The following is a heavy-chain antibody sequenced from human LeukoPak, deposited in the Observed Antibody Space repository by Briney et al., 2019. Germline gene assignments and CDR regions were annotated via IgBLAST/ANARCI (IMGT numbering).Heavy chain of an antibody. CDR3: AREGNYDSSGYYYVLFDY. CDR2: ISYDGSNK. Sequence: GGSLRLSCAASGFTFSSYAMHWVRQAPGKGLEWVAVISYDGSNKYYADSVKGRFTISRDNSKNTPYLQMNSLRAEDTAVYYCAREGNYDSSGYYYVLFDYWGQGTLVTVSS. D-gene: IGHD3-22*01. V-gene: IGHV3-30-3*01. J-gene: IGHJ4*02. CDR1: GFTFSSYA.